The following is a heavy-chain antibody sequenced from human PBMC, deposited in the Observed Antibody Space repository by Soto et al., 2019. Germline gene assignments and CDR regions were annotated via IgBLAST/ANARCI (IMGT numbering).Heavy chain of an antibody. CDR1: GFTFDDYA. CDR2: ISWNSGNI. D-gene: IGHD5-18*01. J-gene: IGHJ4*02. CDR3: VRSKGGYSYGTPFDY. V-gene: IGHV3-9*01. Sequence: EVQLEESGGALVQPGRSLRLSCAASGFTFDDYAMYWVRQVLGKGLEWVSSISWNSGNIGYADSVKGRFTTSRDNADKSLYLQMNSLRREDTALYYCVRSKGGYSYGTPFDYWGQGTLVTVSS.